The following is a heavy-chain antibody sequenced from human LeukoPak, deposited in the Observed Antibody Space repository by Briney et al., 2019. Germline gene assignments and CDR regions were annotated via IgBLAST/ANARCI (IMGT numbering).Heavy chain of an antibody. Sequence: GGSLRLSCAASGFTFSSYEMNWVRQAPGKGLEWVSYISSSDGTRTYADSVKGRFTISRDNAKNSLYLEMNSPRAEDTAVYYCAREIVSAVAGNFDYWGQGTLVTVSS. CDR3: AREIVSAVAGNFDY. D-gene: IGHD6-19*01. J-gene: IGHJ4*02. CDR2: ISSSDGTR. V-gene: IGHV3-48*03. CDR1: GFTFSSYE.